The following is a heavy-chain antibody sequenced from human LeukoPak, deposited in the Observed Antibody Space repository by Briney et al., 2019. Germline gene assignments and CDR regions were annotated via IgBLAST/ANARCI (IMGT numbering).Heavy chain of an antibody. CDR3: ARDAYYDSSGHFDY. D-gene: IGHD3-22*01. CDR2: IIPIFGTA. V-gene: IGHV1-69*05. J-gene: IGHJ4*02. Sequence: ASVKVSCKASGGTFSSYAISWVRQAPGQGLEWMEGIIPIFGTANYAQKFQGRVTITTDESTSTAYMELSSLRSEDTAVYYCARDAYYDSSGHFDYWGQGTLVTVSS. CDR1: GGTFSSYA.